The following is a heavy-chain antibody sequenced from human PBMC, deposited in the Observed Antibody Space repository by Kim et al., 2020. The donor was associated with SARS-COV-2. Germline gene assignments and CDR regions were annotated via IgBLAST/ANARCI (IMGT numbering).Heavy chain of an antibody. CDR3: ARDPGSVVLRFLEWLLPDHYYFDY. Sequence: GGSLRLSCAASGFTFSDYYMSWIRQAPGKGLEWVSYISSSSSYTNYADSVKGRFTISRDNAKNSLYLQMNSLRAEDTAVYYCARDPGSVVLRFLEWLLPDHYYFDYWGQGTLVTVSS. V-gene: IGHV3-11*06. D-gene: IGHD3-3*01. CDR2: ISSSSSYT. CDR1: GFTFSDYY. J-gene: IGHJ4*02.